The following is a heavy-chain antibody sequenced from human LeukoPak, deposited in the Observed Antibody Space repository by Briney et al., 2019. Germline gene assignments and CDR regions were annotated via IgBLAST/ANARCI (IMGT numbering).Heavy chain of an antibody. J-gene: IGHJ4*02. V-gene: IGHV3-30*18. CDR1: EFTFSSYG. CDR3: AKTLAYYDSSSSPFDY. D-gene: IGHD3-22*01. Sequence: GGSLRLSCAASEFTFSSYGMHWVRQAPGKGLEWVAVISYDGSNKYYADSVKGRFTISRVNSKNTLYLQMNSLRAEDTAVYYCAKTLAYYDSSSSPFDYWGQGTLVTVSS. CDR2: ISYDGSNK.